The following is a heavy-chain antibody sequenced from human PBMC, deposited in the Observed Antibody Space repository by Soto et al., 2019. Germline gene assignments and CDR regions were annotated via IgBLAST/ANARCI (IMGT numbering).Heavy chain of an antibody. D-gene: IGHD3-10*01. V-gene: IGHV1-69*13. Sequence: SVKVSCKASGGTFSSYAISWVRQAPGQGLEWMGGIIPIFGTANYAQKFQGRVTITADESTSTAYMELSRLRSEDTAVYYCARDGDGSGSYFPQALDYWGQGTLVTVSS. CDR2: IIPIFGTA. CDR1: GGTFSSYA. CDR3: ARDGDGSGSYFPQALDY. J-gene: IGHJ4*02.